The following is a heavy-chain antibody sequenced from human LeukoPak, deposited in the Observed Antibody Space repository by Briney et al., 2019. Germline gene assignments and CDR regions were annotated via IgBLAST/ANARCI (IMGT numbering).Heavy chain of an antibody. D-gene: IGHD3-10*01. Sequence: TGGSLRLSCTASGFTFGDYAMSWVRQAPGKGLEWVGFIRSKAYGGTTEYAASVKGRFTISRDDSKSIAYLQMNSLKTEDTAVYYCTRTYYYGSGSYYNPGAFDYWGQGTLVTVSS. CDR3: TRTYYYGSGSYYNPGAFDY. J-gene: IGHJ4*02. CDR2: IRSKAYGGTT. CDR1: GFTFGDYA. V-gene: IGHV3-49*04.